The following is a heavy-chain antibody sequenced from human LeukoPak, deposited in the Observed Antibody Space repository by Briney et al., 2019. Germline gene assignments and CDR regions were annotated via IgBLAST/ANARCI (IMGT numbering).Heavy chain of an antibody. Sequence: ASVKVSCKASGYTFTNYYMHWVRQAPGQGFEWMGLINPTGTSTNYAQKFRGRVTMTRDTSTTTVYMELSSLRSEDTAVYYCARGSSSSHPIEYPGKEYYFDYWGQGTLVTVSS. D-gene: IGHD6-6*01. CDR2: INPTGTST. J-gene: IGHJ4*02. CDR3: ARGSSSSHPIEYPGKEYYFDY. V-gene: IGHV1-46*01. CDR1: GYTFTNYY.